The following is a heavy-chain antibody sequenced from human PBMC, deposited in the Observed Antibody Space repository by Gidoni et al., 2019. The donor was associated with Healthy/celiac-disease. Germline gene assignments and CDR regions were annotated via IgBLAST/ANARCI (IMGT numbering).Heavy chain of an antibody. D-gene: IGHD2-21*02. J-gene: IGHJ4*02. CDR2: IYYSGST. CDR3: ARVHIVVVTGAHPMYYFDY. V-gene: IGHV4-39*01. Sequence: QLQLQESGPGLVKPSETLSLTCTVSGGSISSSSYYWGWIRQPPGKGLEWIGSIYYSGSTYYNPSLKSRVTISVDTSKNQFSLKLSSVTAADTAVYYCARVHIVVVTGAHPMYYFDYWGQGTLVTVSS. CDR1: GGSISSSSYY.